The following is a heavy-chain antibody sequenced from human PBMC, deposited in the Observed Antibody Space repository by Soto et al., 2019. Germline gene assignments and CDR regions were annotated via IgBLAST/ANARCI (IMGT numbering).Heavy chain of an antibody. CDR2: TYYRSKWYN. CDR1: GDSFSSNSAA. D-gene: IGHD2-2*01. CDR3: ARVRSVGYCSSTSCAFLDYYFDY. V-gene: IGHV6-1*01. Sequence: SQTLSLTCAISGDSFSSNSAAWNWIRQSPSRGLEWLGRTYYRSKWYNDYAVSVKSRITINPDTSKNQFSLQLNSVTPEDTAVYYCARVRSVGYCSSTSCAFLDYYFDYWGQGTLVTVSS. J-gene: IGHJ4*02.